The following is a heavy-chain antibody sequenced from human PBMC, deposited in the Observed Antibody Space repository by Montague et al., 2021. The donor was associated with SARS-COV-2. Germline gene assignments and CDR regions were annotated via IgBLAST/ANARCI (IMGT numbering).Heavy chain of an antibody. CDR1: GFTFSIYS. J-gene: IGHJ4*02. V-gene: IGHV3-48*02. D-gene: IGHD7-27*01. CDR3: ARSTGHFDY. CDR2: ITGTSSLV. Sequence: SRRLSCPASGFTFSIYSMNRVRQAPGKGLEWVSYITGTSSLVHYADSVKGRFTISRDNAQNSLYLQMNSLRDEDTAVYYCARSTGHFDYWGLGTLVTVSS.